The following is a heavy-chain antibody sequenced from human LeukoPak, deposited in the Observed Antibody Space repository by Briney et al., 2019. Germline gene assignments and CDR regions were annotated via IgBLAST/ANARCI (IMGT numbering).Heavy chain of an antibody. J-gene: IGHJ4*02. V-gene: IGHV1-8*01. CDR3: AREVAAAGTPMSG. D-gene: IGHD6-13*01. CDR1: VYTFTSYD. CDR2: MNPNSGNT. Sequence: ASVKVSCKASVYTFTSYDINWVRQATGQGLEWMGWMNPNSGNTGYAQKFQGRVTMTRNTSISTAYMELSSLRSEDTAVYYCAREVAAAGTPMSGWGQGTLVTVSS.